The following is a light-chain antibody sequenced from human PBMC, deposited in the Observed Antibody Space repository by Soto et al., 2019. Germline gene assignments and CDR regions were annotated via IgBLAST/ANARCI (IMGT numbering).Light chain of an antibody. CDR1: HGIGDS. CDR3: QYYDTYSYD. Sequence: DIQMTQSPSTLSASVGDRVTITCRASHGIGDSLAWFQQKLGKAHKLLIYKASILETGVPSRFSGSGSGTEFTLTIDSLQPDDFATYFFQYYDTYSYDFGQGTKLEIK. V-gene: IGKV1-5*03. CDR2: KAS. J-gene: IGKJ2*01.